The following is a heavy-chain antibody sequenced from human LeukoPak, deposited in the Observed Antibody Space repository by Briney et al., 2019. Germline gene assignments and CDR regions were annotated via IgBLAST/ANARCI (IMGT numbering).Heavy chain of an antibody. Sequence: SETLSLTCAVYVGSLSGYYWRWIRHPPGKGLEWIGEINHSGSTNYNPSLKSRVTISVDTSKNQFSLKLSSGTAADTAVYYCARVIVPALTYYMDVWGKGTTVTVSS. CDR2: INHSGST. D-gene: IGHD2-2*01. CDR1: VGSLSGYY. J-gene: IGHJ6*03. V-gene: IGHV4-34*01. CDR3: ARVIVPALTYYMDV.